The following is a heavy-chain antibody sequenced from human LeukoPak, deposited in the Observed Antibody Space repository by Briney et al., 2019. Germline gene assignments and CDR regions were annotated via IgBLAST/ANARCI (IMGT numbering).Heavy chain of an antibody. V-gene: IGHV3-30*02. CDR3: AKDMYASAYYPTSPQDF. CDR1: RFSFSSYA. D-gene: IGHD2-8*01. J-gene: IGHJ4*02. Sequence: GGSLRLSRVASRFSFSSYAMHLVRQAPGKGLEWVAFIRYDGSDQYYAESVKGRFTISRDSSKNTLYLQMISLRPDDTAVYYCAKDMYASAYYPTSPQDFWGQGTLVTVSS. CDR2: IRYDGSDQ.